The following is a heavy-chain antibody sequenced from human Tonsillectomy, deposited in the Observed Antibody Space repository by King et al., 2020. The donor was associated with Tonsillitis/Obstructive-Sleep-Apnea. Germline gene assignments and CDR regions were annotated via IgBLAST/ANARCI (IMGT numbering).Heavy chain of an antibody. CDR3: TREGDDSSGYYYFSFFDY. Sequence: DVQLVESGGGLVQPGRSLRLSCTASGFTFGDYAMSWVRQAPGKGLEWVGFIRSKAYGGTTEYAASVKGRFTISRDDSKSIAYLQMNSLKTEDTAVYYCTREGDDSSGYYYFSFFDYWGQGTLVTVSS. CDR2: IRSKAYGGTT. D-gene: IGHD3-22*01. CDR1: GFTFGDYA. J-gene: IGHJ4*02. V-gene: IGHV3-49*04.